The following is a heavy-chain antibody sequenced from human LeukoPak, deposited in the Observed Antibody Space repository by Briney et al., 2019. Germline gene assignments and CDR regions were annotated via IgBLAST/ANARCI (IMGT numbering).Heavy chain of an antibody. J-gene: IGHJ4*02. CDR2: IWDDGSDK. CDR3: AKDAANLLYYFDY. CDR1: GLPFTNYG. V-gene: IGHV3-30*02. Sequence: GGPLSLFCVPSGLPFTNYGMHCVRHARGKGRVCVACIWDDGSDKYSADSVSRRFTISRDNSKKTLYLQMNSLRAEDMAVYYCAKDAANLLYYFDYWGQGALVTVSS. D-gene: IGHD2-15*01.